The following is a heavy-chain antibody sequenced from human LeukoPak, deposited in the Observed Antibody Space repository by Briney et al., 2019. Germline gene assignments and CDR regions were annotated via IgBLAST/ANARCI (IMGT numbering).Heavy chain of an antibody. J-gene: IGHJ6*03. CDR3: ARVLLWGHYYYMDV. D-gene: IGHD2/OR15-2a*01. V-gene: IGHV3-21*01. Sequence: GGSLRLSCAASGFTFSSYSMNWVRQAPGKGLEWVSSISSSSSYIYYADSVKGRFTISRDNAKNSLYLQMNSLRAEDTAVYYCARVLLWGHYYYMDVWGKGTTVTVSS. CDR2: ISSSSSYI. CDR1: GFTFSSYS.